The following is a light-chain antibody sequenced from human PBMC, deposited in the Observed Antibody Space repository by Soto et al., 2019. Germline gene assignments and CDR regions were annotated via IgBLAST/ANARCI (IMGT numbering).Light chain of an antibody. J-gene: IGKJ2*01. CDR1: QSVSSSH. CDR3: QQYGGSPLYT. CDR2: GAS. V-gene: IGKV3-20*01. Sequence: DIVLTQSPGTLSLSPGEGATLSCRASQSVSSSHLAWYQQKPGQAPRLVIYGASSRATGIPDWFSGSGSGTDFTLTISRLEPEDFAVYYCQQYGGSPLYTFGQGTTLEIK.